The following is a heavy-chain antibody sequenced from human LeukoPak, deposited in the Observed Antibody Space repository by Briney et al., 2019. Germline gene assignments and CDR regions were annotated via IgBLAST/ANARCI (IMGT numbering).Heavy chain of an antibody. D-gene: IGHD3-10*01. CDR3: ARQPYYYGSGSYYSRRTKYYFDY. CDR1: GGSISSSSYY. V-gene: IGHV4-39*01. CDR2: IYYSGST. Sequence: SETLSLTCTVSGGSISSSSYYWDWIRLPPGKGLEWIGSIYYSGSTYYNPSLKSRVTISVDTSKNQFSLKLSSVTAADTAVYYCARQPYYYGSGSYYSRRTKYYFDYWGQGTLVTVSS. J-gene: IGHJ4*02.